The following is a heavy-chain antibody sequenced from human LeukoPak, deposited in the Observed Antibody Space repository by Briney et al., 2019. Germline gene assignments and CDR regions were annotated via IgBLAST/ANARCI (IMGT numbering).Heavy chain of an antibody. CDR3: AKDLIKVGPTRFRNYYYYMDV. J-gene: IGHJ6*03. D-gene: IGHD1-26*01. Sequence: GGSLRLSCAASGFTFSSYEMNWVRQAPGKGLEWVSYISGSGRTIYYADSVKGRFTISRDNAQNSLSLQMNRLRAEDTAVYYCAKDLIKVGPTRFRNYYYYMDVWGKGTTVTVSS. CDR1: GFTFSSYE. V-gene: IGHV3-48*03. CDR2: ISGSGRTI.